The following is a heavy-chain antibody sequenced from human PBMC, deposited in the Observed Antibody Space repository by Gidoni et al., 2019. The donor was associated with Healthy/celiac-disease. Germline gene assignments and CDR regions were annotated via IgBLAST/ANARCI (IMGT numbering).Heavy chain of an antibody. CDR3: ATSEVRIAVAGTGD. CDR2: VDPEDGET. J-gene: IGHJ4*02. V-gene: IGHV1-69-2*01. Sequence: WMGLVDPEDGETIYAEKFQGRVTITADTSTDTAYMELSSLRSEDTAVYYCATSEVRIAVAGTGDWGQGTLVTVSS. D-gene: IGHD6-19*01.